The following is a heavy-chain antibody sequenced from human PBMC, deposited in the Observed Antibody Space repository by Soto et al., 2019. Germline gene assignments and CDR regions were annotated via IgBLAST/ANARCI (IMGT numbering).Heavy chain of an antibody. CDR1: GFTFSSYG. Sequence: QVQLVESGGGVVQPGRSLRLSCAASGFTFSSYGMHWVRQAPGKGLEWVAVISYDGSNKYYADSVKGRFTISRDNSKNTLYLQMNSLRAEDTAVYYCAKIRVDCSGGSCDYYYYYGMDVWGQGTTVTVSS. CDR2: ISYDGSNK. V-gene: IGHV3-30*18. D-gene: IGHD2-15*01. J-gene: IGHJ6*02. CDR3: AKIRVDCSGGSCDYYYYYGMDV.